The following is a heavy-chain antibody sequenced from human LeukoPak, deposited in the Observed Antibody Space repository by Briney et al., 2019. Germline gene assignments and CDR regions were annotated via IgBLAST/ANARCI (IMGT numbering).Heavy chain of an antibody. CDR1: GGTFSSYA. D-gene: IGHD4-23*01. CDR3: ARVGSGNPPY. CDR2: IIPILGIA. Sequence: GASVKVSCKASGGTFSSYAISWVRQAPGQGLEWMGRIIPILGIANYAQKIQGRVTITADKSTSTAYMELSSLRSEDTAVYYCARVGSGNPPYWGQGTLVTVSS. V-gene: IGHV1-69*04. J-gene: IGHJ4*02.